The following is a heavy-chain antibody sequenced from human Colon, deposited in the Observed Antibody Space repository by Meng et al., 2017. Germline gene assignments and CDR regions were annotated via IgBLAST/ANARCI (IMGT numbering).Heavy chain of an antibody. CDR3: ARDNPTDYYDSSGYYFDY. Sequence: ASVKVSCKASGYTFTSYGISWVRQAPGQGLEWMGWISAYNGNTNYAQKLQGRVTMTTDTSTSTAYMELRSLRSDDTAVYYCARDNPTDYYDSSGYYFDYWGQGTLVTSCS. V-gene: IGHV1-18*01. J-gene: IGHJ4*02. CDR1: GYTFTSYG. D-gene: IGHD3-22*01. CDR2: ISAYNGNT.